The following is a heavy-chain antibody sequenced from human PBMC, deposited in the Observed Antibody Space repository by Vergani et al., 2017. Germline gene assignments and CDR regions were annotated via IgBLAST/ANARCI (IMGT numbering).Heavy chain of an antibody. D-gene: IGHD1-1*01. CDR2: ISYDGTQK. V-gene: IGHV3-30*03. CDR3: ATKSCGTPGCQIGYFRE. CDR1: FTSSYYG. J-gene: IGHJ1*01. Sequence: FTSSYYGMHWVRQAPGKGLEWVAVISYDGTQKYYADSVKGRFTISRDNSKSTLYLQMNSLRTEDTAVYYCATKSCGTPGCQIGYFREWGQGTLVTVSS.